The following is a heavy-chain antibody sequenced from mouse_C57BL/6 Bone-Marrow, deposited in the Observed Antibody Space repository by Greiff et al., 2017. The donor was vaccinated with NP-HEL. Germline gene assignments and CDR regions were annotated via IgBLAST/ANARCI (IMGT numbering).Heavy chain of an antibody. V-gene: IGHV3-6*01. CDR2: ISYDGSN. D-gene: IGHD1-1*01. CDR3: AREYGSSSYYYAMDY. CDR1: GYSITSGYY. J-gene: IGHJ4*01. Sequence: VQLQQSGPGLVKPSQSLSLTCSVTGYSITSGYYWNWIRQFPGNKLEWMGYISYDGSNNYNPSLKNRISITRDTSKNQFFLKLNSVTTEDTATYYCAREYGSSSYYYAMDYWGQGTSVTVSS.